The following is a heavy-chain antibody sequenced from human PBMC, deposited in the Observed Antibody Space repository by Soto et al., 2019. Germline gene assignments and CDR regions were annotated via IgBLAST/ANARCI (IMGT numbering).Heavy chain of an antibody. J-gene: IGHJ3*02. CDR2: IIPIFGTA. CDR3: AGGKNIGGPTGGDFDI. Sequence: QVQLVQSGAEVKKPGSSVKVSCKASGGTFSSYAISWVRQAPGQGLEWMGGIIPIFGTANYAQKFQGRFTITADEPTRQAYMGRSSLRSEDTAVYYCAGGKNIGGPTGGDFDIWGKGTMVTVSS. CDR1: GGTFSSYA. D-gene: IGHD1-26*01. V-gene: IGHV1-69*01.